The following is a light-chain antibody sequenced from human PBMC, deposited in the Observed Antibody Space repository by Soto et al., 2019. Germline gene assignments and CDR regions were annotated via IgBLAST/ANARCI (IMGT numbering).Light chain of an antibody. Sequence: EIVMTQSPATQSVSPGERATLSCRASQSVRSNLAWYQQKPGQAPRLLIYGASTRATGIPGRFSGSGSGTEFALTISSLQSEDFAIYYCQQYNSWSSITFGQGTRLEIK. J-gene: IGKJ5*01. CDR1: QSVRSN. CDR2: GAS. CDR3: QQYNSWSSIT. V-gene: IGKV3-15*01.